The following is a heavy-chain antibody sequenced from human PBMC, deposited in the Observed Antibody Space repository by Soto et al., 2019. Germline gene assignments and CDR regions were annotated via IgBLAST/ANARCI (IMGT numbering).Heavy chain of an antibody. D-gene: IGHD6-13*01. J-gene: IGHJ6*02. CDR1: GFTFSSYG. CDR2: IWYDGSNK. Sequence: QVQLVESGGGVVQPGRSLRLSCAASGFTFSSYGMHWVRQAPGKGLEWVAVIWYDGSNKYYADSVKGRFTFSRDNSKNTLYMQMNSLSAEDTAVYYCARDLKEQQLVRRRYYYGMDVWGQGTTVTVSS. CDR3: ARDLKEQQLVRRRYYYGMDV. V-gene: IGHV3-33*01.